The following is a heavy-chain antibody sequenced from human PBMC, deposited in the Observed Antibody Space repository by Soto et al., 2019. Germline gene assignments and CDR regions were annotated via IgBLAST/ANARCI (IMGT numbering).Heavy chain of an antibody. CDR3: ARDWGHYDYVWGSYPLVVVD. V-gene: IGHV3-66*01. CDR2: IYSGGST. CDR1: GFTVSSNY. D-gene: IGHD3-16*02. Sequence: EVPLVESGGGLVQPGGSLRLSCAASGFTVSSNYMSWVRQAPGKGLEWVSVIYSGGSTYYADSVKGRFTISRDNSKNTLYLQMNSLRAEDTAVYYCARDWGHYDYVWGSYPLVVVDWGQGTLVTVSS. J-gene: IGHJ4*02.